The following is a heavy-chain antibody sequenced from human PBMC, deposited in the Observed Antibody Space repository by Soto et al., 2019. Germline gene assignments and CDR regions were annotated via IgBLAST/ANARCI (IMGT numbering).Heavy chain of an antibody. Sequence: PGGSLRLSCAASGFTFSSYSMNWVRQAPGKGLEWVSSISSSSSYIYYADSVKGRFTISRDNAKNSLYLQMNSLRAEDAAVYYCARVEVYSYGYKEFDYWGQGTLVTVSS. CDR2: ISSSSSYI. CDR1: GFTFSSYS. V-gene: IGHV3-21*01. D-gene: IGHD5-18*01. J-gene: IGHJ4*02. CDR3: ARVEVYSYGYKEFDY.